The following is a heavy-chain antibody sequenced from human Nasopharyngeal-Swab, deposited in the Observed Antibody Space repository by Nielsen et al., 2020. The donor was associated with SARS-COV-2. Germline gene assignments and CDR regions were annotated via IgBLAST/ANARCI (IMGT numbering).Heavy chain of an antibody. D-gene: IGHD2-15*01. CDR1: GYTFTSYG. CDR3: AAEGYCSGGSCYSILYYYYGMDV. J-gene: IGHJ6*02. V-gene: IGHV1-18*01. Sequence: ASVKVSCKASGYTFTSYGISWVRQAPGQGLEWMGWISVYNGNTNYAQNLQGRVTMTTDTSTSTAYMELSSLRSEDTAVYYCAAEGYCSGGSCYSILYYYYGMDVWGQGTTVTVSS. CDR2: ISVYNGNT.